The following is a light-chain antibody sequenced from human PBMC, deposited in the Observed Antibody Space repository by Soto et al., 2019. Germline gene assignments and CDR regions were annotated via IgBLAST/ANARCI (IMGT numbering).Light chain of an antibody. CDR2: DVS. CDR1: SSDVGAYNY. J-gene: IGLJ1*01. V-gene: IGLV2-11*01. Sequence: QSALTQPRSVSGSPGQSVTISCTGTSSDVGAYNYVSWYQQHPGKAPKLVIYDVSYRPSGVPDRFSGSKSGNTASLTISGLQAEDEADYYCCSYAGSFVFGVGTKLTVL. CDR3: CSYAGSFV.